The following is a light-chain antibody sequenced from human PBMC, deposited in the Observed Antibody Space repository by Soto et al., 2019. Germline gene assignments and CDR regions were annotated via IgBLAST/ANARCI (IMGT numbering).Light chain of an antibody. Sequence: QSALTQPASVSGSPGQSITISCTGTSSDVGSYNLVSWYQQHPGKAPKLMIYEVSKRPSGVSNRFSGSKSGNTASLTISGLQAEDEADYYCCSYAGSPVFGGGTKVTVL. CDR3: CSYAGSPV. V-gene: IGLV2-23*02. CDR2: EVS. CDR1: SSDVGSYNL. J-gene: IGLJ2*01.